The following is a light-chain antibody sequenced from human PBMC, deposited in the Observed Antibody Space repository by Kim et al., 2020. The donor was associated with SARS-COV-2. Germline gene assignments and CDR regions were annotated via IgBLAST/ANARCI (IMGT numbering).Light chain of an antibody. J-gene: IGLJ2*01. CDR2: EVS. Sequence: GQSVTISCTGTSSDVGRYNRVSWYQQPPGTAPKLMIYEVSHRPSGVLDRFSGSKSGNTASLIISGLQAEDEADYYCSSYTSRNTLVFGGGTQLTVL. V-gene: IGLV2-18*02. CDR3: SSYTSRNTLV. CDR1: SSDVGRYNR.